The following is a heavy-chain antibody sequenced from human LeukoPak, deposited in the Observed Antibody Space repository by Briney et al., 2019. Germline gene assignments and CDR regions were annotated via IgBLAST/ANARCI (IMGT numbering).Heavy chain of an antibody. D-gene: IGHD6-6*01. V-gene: IGHV3-33*01. Sequence: PGGSLRLSCAASGFTFSSYGMHWVRQAPGKGLEWVAVIWYDGSNKYYADSVKGRFTISRDNSKNTLYLQMNSLRAEDTAVYYCARDRGSSGRYYYYYYMDVWGKGTTVTVSS. J-gene: IGHJ6*03. CDR1: GFTFSSYG. CDR2: IWYDGSNK. CDR3: ARDRGSSGRYYYYYYMDV.